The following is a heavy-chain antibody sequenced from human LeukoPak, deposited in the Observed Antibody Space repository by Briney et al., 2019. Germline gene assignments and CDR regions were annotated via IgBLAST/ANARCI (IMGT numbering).Heavy chain of an antibody. D-gene: IGHD6-19*01. CDR1: GFTFSSSW. CDR3: AVAVAGTRPYFDY. V-gene: IGHV3-74*01. CDR2: INSDGSST. J-gene: IGHJ4*02. Sequence: GGSLRLSCAASGFTFSSSWMHWVRQAPGKGLVWVSRINSDGSSTSYADSVKGRFTISRDNAKNTLYLQMNSLRAEDTAVYYCAVAVAGTRPYFDYWGQGTLVTVSS.